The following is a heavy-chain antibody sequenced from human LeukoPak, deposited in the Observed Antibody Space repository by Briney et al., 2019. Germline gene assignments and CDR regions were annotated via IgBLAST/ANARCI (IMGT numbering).Heavy chain of an antibody. J-gene: IGHJ3*02. D-gene: IGHD3-22*01. CDR3: ARDTPNYDSSGYRSDAFDI. CDR1: GYTFTSYG. V-gene: IGHV1-18*01. CDR2: ISAYNGNT. Sequence: ASVKVSCKASGYTFTSYGISWVRQAPGQGLEWMGWISAYNGNTNYAQKLHGRVTMTTDTSTSTAYMELRSLRSDDTAVYYCARDTPNYDSSGYRSDAFDIWGQGTMVTVSS.